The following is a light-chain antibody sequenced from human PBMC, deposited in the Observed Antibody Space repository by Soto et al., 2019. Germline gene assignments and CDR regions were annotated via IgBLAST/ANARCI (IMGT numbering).Light chain of an antibody. CDR1: SSDIGGYNY. J-gene: IGLJ1*01. V-gene: IGLV2-11*01. Sequence: QSALTQPRSVSGSPGQSVTISCTGTSSDIGGYNYVSWYQQHPGKAPKLMIYDVIKRPSGVPDRFSGSKSGNTASLTIYGLQAEDEADYYCCSYAGSYTHVFGPGTKVTVL. CDR3: CSYAGSYTHV. CDR2: DVI.